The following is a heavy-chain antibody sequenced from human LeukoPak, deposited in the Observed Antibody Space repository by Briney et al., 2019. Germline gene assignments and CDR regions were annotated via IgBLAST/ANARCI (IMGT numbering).Heavy chain of an antibody. D-gene: IGHD6-13*01. Sequence: PGGSLRLSCAASGFTFSSYWMTWVRHVPGKGLEWVARIKQDGSEKYYVDSVKGRFTISRDNAKNSLYLQMNSLRAEDTAVYYCAREHVSSSSWKIDYYYYYYMDVWGKGTTVTISS. CDR2: IKQDGSEK. CDR1: GFTFSSYW. CDR3: AREHVSSSSWKIDYYYYYYMDV. V-gene: IGHV3-7*01. J-gene: IGHJ6*03.